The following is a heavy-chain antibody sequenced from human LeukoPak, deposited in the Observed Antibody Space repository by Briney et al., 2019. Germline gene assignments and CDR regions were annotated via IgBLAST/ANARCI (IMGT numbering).Heavy chain of an antibody. CDR2: IYYSGST. Sequence: KTSETLSLTCTVSGGSISSYYWTWIRQPPGKGLEWIGYIYYSGSTNYNPSLKSRVTISVDTSKNQFSLKLSSLTAADTAIYYCARVRGALNAFDIWGQGTMVTVSS. CDR1: GGSISSYY. J-gene: IGHJ3*02. CDR3: ARVRGALNAFDI. D-gene: IGHD1-26*01. V-gene: IGHV4-59*12.